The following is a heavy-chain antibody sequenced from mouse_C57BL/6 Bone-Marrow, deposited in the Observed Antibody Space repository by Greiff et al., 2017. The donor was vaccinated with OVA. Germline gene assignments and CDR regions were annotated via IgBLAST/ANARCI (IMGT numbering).Heavy chain of an antibody. CDR2: FHPYNDDT. V-gene: IGHV1-47*01. CDR1: GYTFTTYP. Sequence: VQLVESGAELVKPGASVKMSCKASGYTFTTYPIEWMKQNHGKSLEWIGNFHPYNDDTKYNEKFKGKATLTVEKSSSTVYLELSRLTSDDSAVYYCARGTIVTPYWYFDVWGTGTTVTVSS. CDR3: ARGTIVTPYWYFDV. J-gene: IGHJ1*03. D-gene: IGHD2-5*01.